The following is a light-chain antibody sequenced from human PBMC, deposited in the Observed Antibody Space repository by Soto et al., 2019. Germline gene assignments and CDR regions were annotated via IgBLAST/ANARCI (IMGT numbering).Light chain of an antibody. CDR1: QSVSSSF. CDR2: GAS. J-gene: IGKJ5*01. Sequence: EIVLTQSPGTLSLSPGERATLSCRASQSVSSSFLAWYQQKVGQAPRLLIYGASSRATGIPDRFSGSGSGTDFTLTISRLAPEDFAVYSCQQYGSSTRTFGQGTRLEIX. CDR3: QQYGSSTRT. V-gene: IGKV3-20*01.